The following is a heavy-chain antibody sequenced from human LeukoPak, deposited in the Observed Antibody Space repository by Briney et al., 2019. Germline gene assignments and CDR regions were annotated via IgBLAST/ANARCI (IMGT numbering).Heavy chain of an antibody. CDR1: GFTFDDYA. CDR2: ISWNSGSI. Sequence: GGSLRLSCAASGFTFDDYAMPWVRQAPGKGLEWVSGISWNSGSIGYADSVKGRFTISRDNAKNSLYLQMNSLRAEDTALYYCAKDMHYDFWGGPPANDYWGQGTLVTVSS. J-gene: IGHJ4*02. D-gene: IGHD3-3*01. CDR3: AKDMHYDFWGGPPANDY. V-gene: IGHV3-9*01.